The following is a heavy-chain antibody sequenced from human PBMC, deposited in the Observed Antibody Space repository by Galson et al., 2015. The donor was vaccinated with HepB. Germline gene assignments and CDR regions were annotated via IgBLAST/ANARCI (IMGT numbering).Heavy chain of an antibody. CDR3: VKDYADKLMTSETAALFEY. Sequence: SLRLSCATSGFTFTNYAMSWVRQAPGKGLEWVSGIIAIGTSTHYADSVKGRFTISRDNSKNTIYLQMNSLRAEDSAVYYCVKDYADKLMTSETAALFEYWGQGALITVSS. CDR1: GFTFTNYA. V-gene: IGHV3-23*05. CDR2: IIAIGTST. J-gene: IGHJ4*02. D-gene: IGHD3-16*01.